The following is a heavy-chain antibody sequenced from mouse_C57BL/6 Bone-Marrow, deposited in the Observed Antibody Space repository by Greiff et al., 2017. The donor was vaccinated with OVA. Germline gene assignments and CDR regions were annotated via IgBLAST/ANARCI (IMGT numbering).Heavy chain of an antibody. CDR1: GYTFTSYG. V-gene: IGHV1-81*01. D-gene: IGHD2-12*01. CDR2: IYPRSGNT. J-gene: IGHJ2*01. Sequence: VKLMESGAELARPGASVKLSCKASGYTFTSYGISWVKQRTGQGLEWIGEIYPRSGNTYYNEKFKGKATLTADKSSSTAYMELRSLTSEDSAVYFCVGDSYYPDYFNYWGQGTTLTVSS. CDR3: VGDSYYPDYFNY.